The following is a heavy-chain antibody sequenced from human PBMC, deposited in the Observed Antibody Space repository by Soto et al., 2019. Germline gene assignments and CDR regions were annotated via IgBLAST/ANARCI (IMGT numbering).Heavy chain of an antibody. D-gene: IGHD1-26*01. Sequence: PGESLKISCKGSGYSFTSYWISWVRQMPGKGLEWMGRVDPSDSYTNYSPSFQGHVTISVDKSISTAYLHWSSLKASDTAIYYCARHPAVGTTTGMFNYWGQGTLVTVSS. J-gene: IGHJ4*02. CDR1: GYSFTSYW. V-gene: IGHV5-10-1*01. CDR2: VDPSDSYT. CDR3: ARHPAVGTTTGMFNY.